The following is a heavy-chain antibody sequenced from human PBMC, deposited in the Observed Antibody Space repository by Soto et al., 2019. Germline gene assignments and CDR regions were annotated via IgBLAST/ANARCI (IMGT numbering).Heavy chain of an antibody. Sequence: SETLSPPRAVSGGSLRRGGYSWSWVRQPPGKGLEWIGYIYHSGSTYYNPSLKSRVTISVDRSKNQFSLKLSSVTAADTAVYYCARGGKTVTTFDYWGQGTLVTVSS. V-gene: IGHV4-30-2*01. J-gene: IGHJ4*02. CDR3: ARGGKTVTTFDY. D-gene: IGHD4-17*01. CDR2: IYHSGST. CDR1: GGSLRRGGYS.